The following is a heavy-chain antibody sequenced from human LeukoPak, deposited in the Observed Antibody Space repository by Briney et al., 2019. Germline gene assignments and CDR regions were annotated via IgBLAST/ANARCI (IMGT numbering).Heavy chain of an antibody. CDR2: IHYSGST. V-gene: IGHV4-59*01. CDR1: GDSISRYY. D-gene: IGHD1-26*01. J-gene: IGHJ4*02. Sequence: SETLSLTCTVSGDSISRYYWSWLRHSPGKGLEWIGYIHYSGSTNYSPSLQSRITISLDTSRNQFSLKLTSVTTADTAVYYCARWDGGGLMGTLDYWGQGTLVTVSS. CDR3: ARWDGGGLMGTLDY.